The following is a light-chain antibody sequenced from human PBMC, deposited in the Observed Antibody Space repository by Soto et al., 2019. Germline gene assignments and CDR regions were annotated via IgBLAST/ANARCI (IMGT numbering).Light chain of an antibody. CDR2: AAS. Sequence: DVQMTQSPSFLSASVGDRVTITCRASQSISSHLNWFQQKSGKAPQLLIFAASSLQSGVPSRFSGSGSGTDFTLTISSLQPEDFATYYCLQIYTTPLTFGGGTKADIK. J-gene: IGKJ4*01. V-gene: IGKV1-39*01. CDR1: QSISSH. CDR3: LQIYTTPLT.